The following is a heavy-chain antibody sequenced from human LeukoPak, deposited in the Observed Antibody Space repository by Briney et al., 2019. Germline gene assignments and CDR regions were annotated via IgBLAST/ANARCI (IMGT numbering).Heavy chain of an antibody. D-gene: IGHD6-13*01. J-gene: IGHJ4*02. Sequence: GGSLRLSCAASGFTFSSYWMSWVRQAPGKGLEWVASIKQDGSEKYYVDSVKGRFTISRDNAKNSLYLQMNSLRAEDTAVYYCAREDGEGSSSWDYWGQGTLVTVSS. CDR3: AREDGEGSSSWDY. V-gene: IGHV3-7*01. CDR1: GFTFSSYW. CDR2: IKQDGSEK.